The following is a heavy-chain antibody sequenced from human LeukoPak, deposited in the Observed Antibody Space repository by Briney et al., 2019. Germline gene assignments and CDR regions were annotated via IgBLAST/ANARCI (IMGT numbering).Heavy chain of an antibody. Sequence: GEPLSPPCPASGFTFSSFAMNGVPQAPGKGLDWVSGISGSGRYTYYAESVKGRFPISSDNSKNTVNLQMYSLRPEDTAVYYCAKDLGGNPYYYDFDYWGLGTLVTVSS. J-gene: IGHJ4*02. CDR2: ISGSGRYT. CDR3: AKDLGGNPYYYDFDY. CDR1: GFTFSSFA. D-gene: IGHD5-12*01. V-gene: IGHV3-23*01.